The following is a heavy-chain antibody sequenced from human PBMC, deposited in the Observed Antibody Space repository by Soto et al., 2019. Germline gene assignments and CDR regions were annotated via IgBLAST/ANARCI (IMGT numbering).Heavy chain of an antibody. CDR3: AKNRLEGSAGSCFDY. CDR2: ISYDGSNK. V-gene: IGHV3-30*18. J-gene: IGHJ4*02. D-gene: IGHD2-15*01. CDR1: GFTFSSYG. Sequence: QVQLVESGGGVVQPGRSLRLSCAASGFTFSSYGMHWVRQAPGKGLEWVAVISYDGSNKYYADSVKGRFTISRDNSKNTLYLQMNSLRAEDTAVYYCAKNRLEGSAGSCFDYWGQGTLVTVSS.